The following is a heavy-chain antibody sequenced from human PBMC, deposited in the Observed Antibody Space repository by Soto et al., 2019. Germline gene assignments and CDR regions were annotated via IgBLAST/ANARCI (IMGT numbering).Heavy chain of an antibody. D-gene: IGHD3-22*01. J-gene: IGHJ5*02. Sequence: SSETMSLTSTVSGGYISSGGYYWSWINQHPGKGLEWIGYIYYSGSTYYNPSLKSRVTISVDTSKNQFSLKLSSVTAADTAVYYCARDRREGITIIHWSRTKSPNWFDPWGQGTLVTVSS. CDR2: IYYSGST. CDR3: ARDRREGITIIHWSRTKSPNWFDP. CDR1: GGYISSGGYY. V-gene: IGHV4-31*03.